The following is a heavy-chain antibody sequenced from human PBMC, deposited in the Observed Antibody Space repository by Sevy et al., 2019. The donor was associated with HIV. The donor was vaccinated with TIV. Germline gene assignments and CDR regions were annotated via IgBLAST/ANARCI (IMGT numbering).Heavy chain of an antibody. V-gene: IGHV3-23*01. J-gene: IGHJ4*02. CDR1: GIAFSTYA. D-gene: IGHD3-22*01. CDR2: ISASGYST. Sequence: GGSLRLSCAASGIAFSTYAMFWVRQAPGKGLEWVSSISASGYSTYYADSVKGRFTLSRDNSRNTLDLQMNSLRADDTAVYYCAKDFSDVYYYDSSTTVDYWGQGTLVTVSS. CDR3: AKDFSDVYYYDSSTTVDY.